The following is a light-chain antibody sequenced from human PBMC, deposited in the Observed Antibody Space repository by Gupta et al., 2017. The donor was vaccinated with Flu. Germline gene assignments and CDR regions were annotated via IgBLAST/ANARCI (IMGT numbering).Light chain of an antibody. Sequence: QSVLTQPLSASGTPGQRVIISCSASSSSVVHNYIYWYQQLPATAPQLLIYRNDQRPSGVPDRFSGSKSGTSASLAISGLRSEDEADYYCVTWDDSLRAWVFGGGTKLTVL. CDR3: VTWDDSLRAWV. V-gene: IGLV1-47*01. CDR2: RND. CDR1: SSSVVHNY. J-gene: IGLJ3*02.